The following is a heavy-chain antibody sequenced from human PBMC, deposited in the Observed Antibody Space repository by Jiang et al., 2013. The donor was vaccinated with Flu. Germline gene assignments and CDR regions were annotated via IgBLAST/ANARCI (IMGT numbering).Heavy chain of an antibody. CDR1: GGSISSYY. CDR2: IYYSGST. D-gene: IGHD2-2*01. CDR3: ARVVVVVPAATTLDY. Sequence: GLVKPSETLSLTCTVSGGSISSYYWSWIRQPPGKGLEWIGYIYYSGSTNYNPSLKSRVTISVDTSKNQFSLKLSSVTAADTAVYYCARVVVVVPAATTLDYWGQGTLVTVSS. J-gene: IGHJ4*02. V-gene: IGHV4-59*01.